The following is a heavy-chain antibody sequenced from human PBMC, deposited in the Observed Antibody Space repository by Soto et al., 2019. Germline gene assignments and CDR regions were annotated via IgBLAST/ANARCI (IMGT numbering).Heavy chain of an antibody. Sequence: QVQLVESGGGVVQPGRSLRLSCAASGFTFSSYGMHWVRQAPGKGLEWVAVISYDGSNKYYADSVKGRFTISRDNSKNTLYLQMNSLSAEDTAVYYCAKGESSGWSSPPLYGMDVWGQGTTVTVSS. CDR1: GFTFSSYG. D-gene: IGHD6-19*01. V-gene: IGHV3-30*18. CDR3: AKGESSGWSSPPLYGMDV. J-gene: IGHJ6*02. CDR2: ISYDGSNK.